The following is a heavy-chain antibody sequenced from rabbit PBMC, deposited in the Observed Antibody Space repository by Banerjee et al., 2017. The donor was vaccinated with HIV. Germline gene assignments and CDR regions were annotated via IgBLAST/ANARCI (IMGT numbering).Heavy chain of an antibody. D-gene: IGHD1-1*01. CDR2: IDAGSNGNT. CDR3: AREFGSGYDFKL. J-gene: IGHJ4*01. V-gene: IGHV1S45*01. Sequence: QEQLEESGGDLVKPEGSLTLTCTASGFSFSSSYWICWIRQAPGKGLEWIACIDAGSNGNTYYASWAKGRFTISKTSSTTVTLQMTSLTAADTATYFCAREFGSGYDFKLWGPGTLVTVS. CDR1: GFSFSSSYW.